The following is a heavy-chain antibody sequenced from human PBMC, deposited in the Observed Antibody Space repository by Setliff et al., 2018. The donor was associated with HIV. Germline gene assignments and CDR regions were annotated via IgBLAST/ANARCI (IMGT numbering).Heavy chain of an antibody. V-gene: IGHV3-7*03. Sequence: GGSLRLSCATSGFTFTNHAMNWVRQAPGKGLEWVANINPDGSHRDYVDSVKGRFTISRDNAKNSLYLQMNSLRAEDTAVYYCARDRAYASFDYWGQGALVTVSS. CDR1: GFTFTNHA. D-gene: IGHD3-16*01. CDR2: INPDGSHR. J-gene: IGHJ4*02. CDR3: ARDRAYASFDY.